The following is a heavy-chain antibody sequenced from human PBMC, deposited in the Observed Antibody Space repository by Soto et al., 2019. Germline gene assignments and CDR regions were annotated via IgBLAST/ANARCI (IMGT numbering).Heavy chain of an antibody. Sequence: SGGSLRLSCAASGFTFSSYSMNWVRQAPGKGLEWVSYISSSSSTIYYADSVKGRFTISRDNAKNSLYLQMNSLRDEDTAVYYCARDQEADYYDSSLLYGMDVWGQGTTVTVSS. CDR1: GFTFSSYS. CDR2: ISSSSSTI. CDR3: ARDQEADYYDSSLLYGMDV. V-gene: IGHV3-48*02. J-gene: IGHJ6*02. D-gene: IGHD3-22*01.